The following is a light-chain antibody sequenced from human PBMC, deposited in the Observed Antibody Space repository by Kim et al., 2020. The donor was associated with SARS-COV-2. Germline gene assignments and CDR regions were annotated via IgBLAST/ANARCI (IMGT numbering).Light chain of an antibody. Sequence: GRTVMNTTHRYRQRSYYASWYHQQPRQDHQLFIYEKNNRPPGIPDRFSGSSSGNTASLTIMGAQEEDDADYYCNTRDSSGNHLVFGGGTKLTVL. CDR3: NTRDSSGNHLV. CDR1: RQRSYY. J-gene: IGLJ2*01. CDR2: EKN. V-gene: IGLV3-19*01.